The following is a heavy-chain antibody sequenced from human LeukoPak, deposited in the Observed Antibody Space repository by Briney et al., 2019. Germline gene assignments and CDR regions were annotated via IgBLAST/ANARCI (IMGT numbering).Heavy chain of an antibody. V-gene: IGHV1-3*01. CDR3: ARGRGYYDSSGYFDY. CDR1: GYTFTSYA. D-gene: IGHD3-22*01. CDR2: INAGNGDT. Sequence: ASVKVSCKASGYTFTSYAMHWVRQAPGQRLEWMGWINAGNGDTKYSQKFRGRVTITRDTSASTAYMELSSLRSEDTAVYYCARGRGYYDSSGYFDYWGQGTLVTVSS. J-gene: IGHJ4*02.